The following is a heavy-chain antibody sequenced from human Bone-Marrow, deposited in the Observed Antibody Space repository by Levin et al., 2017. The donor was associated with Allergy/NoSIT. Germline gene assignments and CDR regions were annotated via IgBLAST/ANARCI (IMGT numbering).Heavy chain of an antibody. CDR2: IFYDGSNT. D-gene: IGHD2-21*02. J-gene: IGHJ3*01. Sequence: PGGSLRLSCTASGLSFKTYGMHWVRQAPGKGLEWVAFIFYDGSNTYYADSVKGRFSISRDNSKNTLYLQMDSLRAEDTAVYYCAKDQSSVLVSVFDVWGQGTMVTVSS. CDR1: GLSFKTYG. V-gene: IGHV3-30*02. CDR3: AKDQSSVLVSVFDV.